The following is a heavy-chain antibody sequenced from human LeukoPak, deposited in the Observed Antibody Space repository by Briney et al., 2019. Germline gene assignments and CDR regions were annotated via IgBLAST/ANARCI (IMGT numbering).Heavy chain of an antibody. CDR3: ASQTRRYYYGMDV. CDR1: GYSFTSYW. CDR2: IYPGDSDT. Sequence: GESLKISCKGSGYSFTSYWIGWVRQMPGKGLEWMGIIYPGDSDTRYSPSFQGQVTISADKSISTAYLQWSSLKASDTAMYYCASQTRRYYYGMDVWGQGTTVTASS. J-gene: IGHJ6*02. V-gene: IGHV5-51*01.